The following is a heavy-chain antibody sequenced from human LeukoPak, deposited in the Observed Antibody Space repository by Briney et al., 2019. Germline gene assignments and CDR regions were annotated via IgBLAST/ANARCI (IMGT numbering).Heavy chain of an antibody. J-gene: IGHJ6*02. Sequence: PGGSLRLSCAASGFTFSTYNMNWVRQAPGKGLEGFSSMSSSSSYKYYADSVKGRFTVSRDNAKNSMLLERNSRRADDTAVYFCATYPGLARMDVWGQGTTVTVSS. CDR1: GFTFSTYN. CDR3: ATYPGLARMDV. CDR2: MSSSSSYK. V-gene: IGHV3-21*01. D-gene: IGHD5-12*01.